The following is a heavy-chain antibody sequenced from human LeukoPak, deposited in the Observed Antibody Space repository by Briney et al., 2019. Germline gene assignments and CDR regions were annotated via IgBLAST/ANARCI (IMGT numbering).Heavy chain of an antibody. J-gene: IGHJ4*02. CDR1: GYTFTGYY. CDR2: INPNSGGT. V-gene: IGHV1-2*02. Sequence: ASVKVSCKASGYTFTGYYMHWVRQAPGQGLEWMGWINPNSGGTNYARKFQGRVTMTRDTSISTAYMELSRLRSDDTAVYYCARDLGYCSGGSCYEFDYWGQGTLVTVSS. CDR3: ARDLGYCSGGSCYEFDY. D-gene: IGHD2-15*01.